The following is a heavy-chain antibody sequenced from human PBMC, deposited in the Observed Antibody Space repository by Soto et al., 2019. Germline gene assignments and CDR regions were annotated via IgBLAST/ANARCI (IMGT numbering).Heavy chain of an antibody. CDR1: GGSFSGYY. CDR2: INHSGST. J-gene: IGHJ4*02. V-gene: IGHV4-34*01. D-gene: IGHD3-3*01. CDR3: ARSSTIIGVVITLFDY. Sequence: PSETLSLTCAVYGGSFSGYYWSLIRQPPGKGLEWIGEINHSGSTNYNPSLKSRVTISVDTSKNQFSLQLSSVTAADTAVYYCARSSTIIGVVITLFDYWGQGTLVAVSS.